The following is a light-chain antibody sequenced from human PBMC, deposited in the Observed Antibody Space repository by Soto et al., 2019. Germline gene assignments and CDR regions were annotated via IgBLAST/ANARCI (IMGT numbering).Light chain of an antibody. J-gene: IGKJ1*01. CDR1: QGIGKF. Sequence: DIQMTQSPSSLSASVGDRVTITCRAGQGIGKFLSWYQQKPGKAPQLLIYAASTLQSGVPSRFSGTASGTDFSLTSDSLQPDDFATYFCQQTYTSLATFGHGTKVESK. V-gene: IGKV1-39*01. CDR3: QQTYTSLAT. CDR2: AAS.